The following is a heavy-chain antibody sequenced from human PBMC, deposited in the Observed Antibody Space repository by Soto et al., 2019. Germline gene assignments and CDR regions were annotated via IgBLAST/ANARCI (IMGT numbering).Heavy chain of an antibody. CDR1: GFTFSSYA. V-gene: IGHV3-23*01. D-gene: IGHD5-12*01. J-gene: IGHJ4*02. Sequence: PGGSLRLSCAASGFTFSSYAMSWVRQAPGKGLEWVSGISDSGGSTYYADSVKGRFTISRDNSKNTLYLQMNSLRAEDTAVYYCARLDLEWLRRDNDYWGQGTLVTVSS. CDR3: ARLDLEWLRRDNDY. CDR2: ISDSGGST.